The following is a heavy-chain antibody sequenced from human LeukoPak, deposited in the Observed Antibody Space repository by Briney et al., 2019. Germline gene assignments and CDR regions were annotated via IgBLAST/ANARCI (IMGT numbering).Heavy chain of an antibody. CDR3: VRNEATAGLSF. CDR1: EFTFSSYS. D-gene: IGHD3/OR15-3a*01. J-gene: IGHJ4*02. Sequence: PGGSPRLSCAASEFTFSSYSMNWVRQAPGKGLEWVSGISWNSGSIGYADSVKGRFTISRDSSKNTLYLQMNSLRAEDTALYYCVRNEATAGLSFWGQGTLVTVSS. CDR2: ISWNSGSI. V-gene: IGHV3-23*01.